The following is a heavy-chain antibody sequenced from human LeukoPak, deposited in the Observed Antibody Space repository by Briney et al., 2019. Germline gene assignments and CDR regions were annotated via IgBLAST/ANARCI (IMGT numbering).Heavy chain of an antibody. CDR1: GFTFSSYS. CDR3: ARAGVVGATNLDY. J-gene: IGHJ4*02. CDR2: ISSSSSYI. Sequence: GALRLSCAASGFTFSSYSMNWVRQAPGKGLEWVSSISSSSSYIYYADSVKGRFTISRDNAKNSLYLQMNSLRAEDTAVYYCARAGVVGATNLDYWGQGTLVTVSS. V-gene: IGHV3-21*01. D-gene: IGHD1-26*01.